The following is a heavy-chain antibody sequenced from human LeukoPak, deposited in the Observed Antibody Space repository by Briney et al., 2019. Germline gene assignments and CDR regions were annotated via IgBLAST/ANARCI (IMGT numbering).Heavy chain of an antibody. D-gene: IGHD3-22*01. CDR3: VGAKQWLSFDM. CDR1: GGSINNYY. V-gene: IGHV4-4*07. CDR2: IYTSGST. Sequence: PSETLSLTCTVSGGSINNYYWNWIRQPAGMGLEWIGRIYTSGSTNCNPSLKSRVTMSGDTPKNQFSLKLRSLIAADTAVYYCVGAKQWLSFDMWGQGTMVTVSS. J-gene: IGHJ3*02.